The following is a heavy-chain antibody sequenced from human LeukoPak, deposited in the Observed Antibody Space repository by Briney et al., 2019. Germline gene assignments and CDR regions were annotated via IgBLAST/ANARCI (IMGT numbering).Heavy chain of an antibody. CDR3: ARRVYSSNWYGDAFDL. J-gene: IGHJ3*01. Sequence: PGGSLRLSCAASGFTFSSYEMNWVRQAPGKGLEWVSYISSSSSAIYYADSVKGRFTISRDNAKNSLYLQMISLRVEDTAVYYCARRVYSSNWYGDAFDLWGQGTMVTVSS. D-gene: IGHD6-13*01. CDR2: ISSSSSAI. CDR1: GFTFSSYE. V-gene: IGHV3-48*03.